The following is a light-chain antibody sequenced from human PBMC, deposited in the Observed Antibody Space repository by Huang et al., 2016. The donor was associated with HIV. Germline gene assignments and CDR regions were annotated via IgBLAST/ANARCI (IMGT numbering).Light chain of an antibody. CDR3: QQYNNWPPYT. Sequence: EIVMTQSPATLSVSTGESATLSCRASQSVSSNLVWFQQEPGQAPRLLIDGAATRAAGSPAGFRSSRAGTECTLTSSSLQSEDFAVDYCQQYNNWPPYTFGQGTKLEIK. J-gene: IGKJ2*01. CDR1: QSVSSN. CDR2: GAA. V-gene: IGKV3-15*01.